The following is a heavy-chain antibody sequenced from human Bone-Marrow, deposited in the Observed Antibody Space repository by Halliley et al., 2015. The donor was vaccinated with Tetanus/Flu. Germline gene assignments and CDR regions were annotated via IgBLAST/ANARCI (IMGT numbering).Heavy chain of an antibody. Sequence: VSSIRGSGSNIDYADSVKGRFTISRDNSKNTLYLQMSSLRAEDPATYFCARRYYDFWTHVDYWGQGTLVTVSS. V-gene: IGHV3-23*01. J-gene: IGHJ4*02. CDR2: IRGSGSNI. D-gene: IGHD3-3*01. CDR3: ARRYYDFWTHVDY.